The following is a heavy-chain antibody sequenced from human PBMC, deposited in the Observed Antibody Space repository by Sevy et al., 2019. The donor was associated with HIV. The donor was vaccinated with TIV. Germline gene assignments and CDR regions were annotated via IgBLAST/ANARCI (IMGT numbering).Heavy chain of an antibody. CDR1: GFTFSSYG. CDR2: ISYDGSSK. D-gene: IGHD4-17*01. J-gene: IGHJ6*02. V-gene: IGHV3-30*03. Sequence: GGSLRLSCAASGFTFSSYGMHWVRQAPGKGLEWVALISYDGSSKYYADSVKGRFTISRDNSKNTLYLQMNSLRSEDTAMYYCARDSEFGDPKLYYYYGMDVWGQGTTVTVSS. CDR3: ARDSEFGDPKLYYYYGMDV.